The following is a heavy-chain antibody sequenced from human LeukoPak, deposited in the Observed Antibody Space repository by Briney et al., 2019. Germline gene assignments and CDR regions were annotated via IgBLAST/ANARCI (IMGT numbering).Heavy chain of an antibody. Sequence: SETLSLTCTVSGGXISSYYWSWIRQPPGKGLEWIGYIYYSGSTYYNPSLKSRVTISVDTSKNQFSLKLSSVTAADTAVYYCARVNPGRTSVMVLFDYWGQGTLVTVSS. CDR3: ARVNPGRTSVMVLFDY. CDR1: GGXISSYY. CDR2: IYYSGST. D-gene: IGHD2-8*01. J-gene: IGHJ4*02. V-gene: IGHV4-59*01.